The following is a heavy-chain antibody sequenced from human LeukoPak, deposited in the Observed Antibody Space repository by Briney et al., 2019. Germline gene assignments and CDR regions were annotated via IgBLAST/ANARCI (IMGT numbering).Heavy chain of an antibody. V-gene: IGHV3-23*01. CDR3: ARSGLSRFGF. J-gene: IGHJ4*02. D-gene: IGHD2/OR15-2a*01. Sequence: GGSLRLSCAASGFIFSNYAMSWVCPAPGKGLQWVSAFSGSGGSTYYADSVKGRFTISRDNSRNTLYLQMNSLRAEDTAVYYCARSGLSRFGFWGQGTLVTVSS. CDR1: GFIFSNYA. CDR2: FSGSGGST.